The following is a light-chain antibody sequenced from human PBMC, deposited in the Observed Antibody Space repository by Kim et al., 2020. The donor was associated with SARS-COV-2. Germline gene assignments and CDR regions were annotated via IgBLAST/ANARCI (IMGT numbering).Light chain of an antibody. J-gene: IGKJ2*01. CDR2: DAS. Sequence: PGDRATLSCRARQSVNRYLAWYQQKPGQTPRLLIYDASTRATGVPARFSGSGSGTDFTLTISSLEPEDFAVYYCLQRGSWPPKYSFGQGTKLEI. V-gene: IGKV3-11*01. CDR3: LQRGSWPPKYS. CDR1: QSVNRY.